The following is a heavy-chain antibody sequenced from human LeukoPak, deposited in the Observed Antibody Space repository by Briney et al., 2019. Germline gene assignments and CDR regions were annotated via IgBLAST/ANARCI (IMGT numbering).Heavy chain of an antibody. Sequence: PGGSLRLSCAASGFTVSSNYMSWVRQAPGKGLEWVSVIYSGGSTYYADSVKGRFTISRDNSKNTLYLQMNSLRAEDTAVYYCARGPQDSSGYLYYYYYGMDVWGQGTTVTVSS. CDR3: ARGPQDSSGYLYYYYYGMDV. V-gene: IGHV3-66*01. CDR1: GFTVSSNY. D-gene: IGHD3-22*01. CDR2: IYSGGST. J-gene: IGHJ6*02.